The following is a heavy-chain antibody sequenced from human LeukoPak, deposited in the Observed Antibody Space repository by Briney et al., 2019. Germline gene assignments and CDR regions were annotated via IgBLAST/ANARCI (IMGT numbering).Heavy chain of an antibody. CDR3: AHSYYFGSRSYYNVWFAP. CDR1: GFSLSTSGVG. CDR2: IYWDDEK. D-gene: IGHD3-10*01. J-gene: IGHJ5*02. V-gene: IGHV2-5*02. Sequence: SGPTLVSPTQTLTLTCTFSGFSLSTSGVGVGWIRQPPGKALQWLALIYWDDEKYYSPSLKSRLSISRDTSRNQVVLTMTNMDPLDTGTYFCAHSYYFGSRSYYNVWFAPWGLGTLVSVSS.